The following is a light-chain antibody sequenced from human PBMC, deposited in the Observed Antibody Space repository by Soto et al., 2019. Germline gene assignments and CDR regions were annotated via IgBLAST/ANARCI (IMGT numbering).Light chain of an antibody. CDR3: ETWDRNTVV. CDR1: SGHSSYI. J-gene: IGLJ2*01. Sequence: QSVLTQSSSASASLGSSVKLTCTLSSGHSSYIIAWHQQQPGKAPRYLMKPEDTGIYNKGSGVPDRFSGSSSGADRYLTISNLQFEDEADYYCETWDRNTVVFGGGTKVTVL. CDR2: PEDTGIY. V-gene: IGLV4-60*02.